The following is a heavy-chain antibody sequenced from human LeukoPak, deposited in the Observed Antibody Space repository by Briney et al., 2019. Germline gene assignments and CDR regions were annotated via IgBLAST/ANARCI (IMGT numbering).Heavy chain of an antibody. CDR3: VRKSLGSGSWTYYFGY. J-gene: IGHJ4*02. Sequence: GSLRLSCIGSEFTFSSYTMGWVRQAPGKGLEWVSAIGPSVYSTYYADSVKGRFTISRDNSKNTLYLQMDSLRAEDTAVYYCVRKSLGSGSWTYYFGYWGQGTLVTVSS. CDR2: IGPSVYST. CDR1: EFTFSSYT. V-gene: IGHV3-23*01. D-gene: IGHD3-10*02.